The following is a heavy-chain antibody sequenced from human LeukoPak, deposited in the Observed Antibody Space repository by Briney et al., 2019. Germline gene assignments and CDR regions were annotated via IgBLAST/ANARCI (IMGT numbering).Heavy chain of an antibody. D-gene: IGHD3-3*01. CDR1: GFTFSSYE. CDR2: ISSSGSII. V-gene: IGHV3-48*03. Sequence: GGSLRLSCAASGFTFSSYEMNWVRQAPGKGLEWVSYISSSGSIIYYADSAKGRFTISRDNSKNTLYLQMNSLRAEDTAVYYCAKEQTRSGFDYWGQGTLVTVSS. J-gene: IGHJ4*02. CDR3: AKEQTRSGFDY.